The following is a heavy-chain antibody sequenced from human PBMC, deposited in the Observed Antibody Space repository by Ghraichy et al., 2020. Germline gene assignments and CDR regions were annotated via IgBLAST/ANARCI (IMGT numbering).Heavy chain of an antibody. Sequence: SETLSLTCAVYGGSFSGYYWSWIRQPPGKGLEWIGEINHSGSTNYNPSLKSRVTISVDTSKNQFSLKLSSVTAADTAVYYCARREMKKYYYYYGMDVWGQGTTVTVSS. V-gene: IGHV4-34*01. J-gene: IGHJ6*02. CDR2: INHSGST. CDR3: ARREMKKYYYYYGMDV. CDR1: GGSFSGYY.